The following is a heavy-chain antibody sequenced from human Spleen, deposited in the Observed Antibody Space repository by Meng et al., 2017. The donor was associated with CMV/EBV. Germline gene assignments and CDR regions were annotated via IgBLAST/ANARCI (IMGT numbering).Heavy chain of an antibody. J-gene: IGHJ6*02. CDR3: ARDGIRSDYYGSGRYYEVPYYGMDV. CDR2: IYYSGST. V-gene: IGHV4-39*07. Sequence: GSLRLSCTVSGGSTSSKSYYWGWIRQAPGKGLEWIGNIYYSGSTYYNPSLQSRVTILVDTSKNQFSLKLTSVTAADTAVYYCARDGIRSDYYGSGRYYEVPYYGMDVWGQGTTVTVSS. CDR1: GGSTSSKSYY. D-gene: IGHD3-10*01.